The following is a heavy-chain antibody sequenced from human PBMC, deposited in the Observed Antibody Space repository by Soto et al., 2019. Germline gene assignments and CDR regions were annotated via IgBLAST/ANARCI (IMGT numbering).Heavy chain of an antibody. D-gene: IGHD2-21*01. Sequence: PXQRLSLTFAISGDSVSSDTAASNWIRQSPSRGLEWLGRTYYRSKWFHDYAVSVKSRIIINPDTSKNQFSLQLNSVTPEDTAVYYCARAQPVIGSNWFDPWGQGTLVTGSS. CDR1: GDSVSSDTAA. J-gene: IGHJ5*02. CDR3: ARAQPVIGSNWFDP. CDR2: TYYRSKWFH. V-gene: IGHV6-1*01.